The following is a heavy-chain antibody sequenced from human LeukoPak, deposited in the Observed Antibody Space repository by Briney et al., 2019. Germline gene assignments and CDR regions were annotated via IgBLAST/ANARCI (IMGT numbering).Heavy chain of an antibody. CDR1: GGSISGSSYC. CDR3: ARLRGAMTPVTSDFDY. CDR2: GFYSGSA. J-gene: IGHJ4*02. V-gene: IGHV4-39*01. D-gene: IGHD4-17*01. Sequence: PSETLSLTCTVSGGSISGSSYCWAWIRQPPGKGLEWIGSGFYSGSAYYNPSLKSRVTICVDTSKNHFSLNLMSVTAADTAVYYCARLRGAMTPVTSDFDYWGQGTLVTVSS.